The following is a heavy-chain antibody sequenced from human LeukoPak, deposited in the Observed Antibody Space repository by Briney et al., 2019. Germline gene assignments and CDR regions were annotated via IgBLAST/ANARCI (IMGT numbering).Heavy chain of an antibody. CDR2: IYYRGST. CDR1: GGSISSYY. D-gene: IGHD5-24*01. CDR3: ARLSGDGYMTFDY. J-gene: IGHJ4*02. Sequence: SETLSLTCTVSGGSISSYYWSWIRQPPGKGLEWIGYIYYRGSTNYNPSLKSRVTISVDTSKNQFSLKLSSVTAADTAVYYCARLSGDGYMTFDYWGQGTLVTVSS. V-gene: IGHV4-59*08.